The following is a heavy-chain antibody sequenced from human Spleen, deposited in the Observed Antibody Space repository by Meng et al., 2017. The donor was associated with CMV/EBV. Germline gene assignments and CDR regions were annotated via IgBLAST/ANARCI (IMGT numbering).Heavy chain of an antibody. J-gene: IGHJ5*02. V-gene: IGHV4-31*02. D-gene: IGHD3/OR15-3a*01. Sequence: GSISSGGYYGNWIRHHPGNGLDWTGYIYYTGNNYQNPTLKGRVTITEDTEKNKFSRNVSAVTDAEAAVDYCARGAPAVFGPERFDPWGQGTLVTVSS. CDR2: IYYTGNN. CDR3: ARGAPAVFGPERFDP. CDR1: GSISSGGYY.